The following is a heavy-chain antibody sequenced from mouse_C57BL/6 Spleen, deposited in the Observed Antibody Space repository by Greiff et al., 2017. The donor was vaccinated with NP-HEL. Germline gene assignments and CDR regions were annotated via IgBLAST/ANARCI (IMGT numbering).Heavy chain of an antibody. J-gene: IGHJ4*01. Sequence: VHVKQSGPELVKPGASVKISCKASGYTFTDYYMNWVKQSHGKSLEWIGDINPNNGGTSYNQKFKGKATLTVDKSSSTAYMELRSLTSEDSAVYYCARGGDYYAMDYWGQGTSVTVSS. CDR2: INPNNGGT. CDR3: ARGGDYYAMDY. V-gene: IGHV1-26*01. CDR1: GYTFTDYY.